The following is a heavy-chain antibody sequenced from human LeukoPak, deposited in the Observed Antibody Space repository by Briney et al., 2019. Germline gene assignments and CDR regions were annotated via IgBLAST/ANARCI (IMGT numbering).Heavy chain of an antibody. CDR2: INPSGGSS. CDR3: ARGPEDGYNFDY. CDR1: GYTFTTYY. V-gene: IGHV1-46*01. Sequence: ASVKVSCKASGYTFTTYYIHWVRQAPGQGLEWMGIINPSGGSSTYAQKFQGRVTMTRDTSTTTVYMELSSLRSEDTAVYYCARGPEDGYNFDYWGRGTLVTVSS. J-gene: IGHJ4*02. D-gene: IGHD5-24*01.